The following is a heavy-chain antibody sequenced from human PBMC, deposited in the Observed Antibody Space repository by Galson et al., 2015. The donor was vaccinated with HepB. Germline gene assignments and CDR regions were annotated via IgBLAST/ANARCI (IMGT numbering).Heavy chain of an antibody. CDR2: INPSGGTT. Sequence: SVKVSCKASALTFTSYNMHWVRQAPGQGLEWMGIINPSGGTTRYAQKFQGRVTMTSDTSTTTVYMELSSLRSEDTAVYYCARGWLTEYYFDYWGQGTLVTVSS. CDR3: ARGWLTEYYFDY. V-gene: IGHV1-46*01. CDR1: ALTFTSYN. J-gene: IGHJ4*02. D-gene: IGHD5-12*01.